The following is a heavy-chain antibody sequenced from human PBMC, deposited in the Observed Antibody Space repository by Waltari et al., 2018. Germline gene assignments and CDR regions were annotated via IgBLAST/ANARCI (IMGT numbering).Heavy chain of an antibody. J-gene: IGHJ4*02. Sequence: QVQLVESGGGVVQTERSLRLSCAASGFSFSSYGMHWVRQAPGKGLEWVELIGDDGSSEYYADSVKGRFTISRDNSKKTLFLQMNSLRAEDTALYYCARKGYTGTYRYYFDLWGQGTLVTVSS. CDR1: GFSFSSYG. V-gene: IGHV3-33*01. D-gene: IGHD1-26*01. CDR2: IGDDGSSE. CDR3: ARKGYTGTYRYYFDL.